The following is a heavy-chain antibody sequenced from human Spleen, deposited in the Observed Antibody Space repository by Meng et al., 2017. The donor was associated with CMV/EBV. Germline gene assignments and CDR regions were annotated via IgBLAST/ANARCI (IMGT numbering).Heavy chain of an antibody. CDR3: ARRDDFWEGGFDI. Sequence: GGSLRLSCAASGFTFDDYAMHWVRQAPGKGLEWVSGISWNSGSIGYADSVKGRFTISRDNAKNSLYLQMNSLRAEDTAVYYCARRDDFWEGGFDIWGQGTMVTVSS. D-gene: IGHD3-3*01. J-gene: IGHJ3*02. CDR2: ISWNSGSI. CDR1: GFTFDDYA. V-gene: IGHV3-9*01.